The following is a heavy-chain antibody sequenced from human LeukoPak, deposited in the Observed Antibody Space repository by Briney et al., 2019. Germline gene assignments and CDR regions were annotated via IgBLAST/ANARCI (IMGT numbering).Heavy chain of an antibody. CDR1: GYTFTSYY. D-gene: IGHD3-22*01. V-gene: IGHV1-46*01. CDR2: INPSGGST. CDR3: AKGKAYYYDSSGHRYFDY. Sequence: GASVKVSCKASGYTFTSYYMHWVRQAPGQGLEWMGIINPSGGSTSYAQKFQGRVTMTRDTSTSTVYMELSSLRSEDTAVYYCAKGKAYYYDSSGHRYFDYWGQGTLVTVSS. J-gene: IGHJ4*02.